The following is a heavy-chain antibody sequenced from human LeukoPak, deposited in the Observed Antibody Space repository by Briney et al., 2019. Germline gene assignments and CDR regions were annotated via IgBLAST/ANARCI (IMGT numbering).Heavy chain of an antibody. D-gene: IGHD2/OR15-2a*01. CDR1: GSSFTSYW. CDR3: VRHNIYALDY. V-gene: IGHV5-51*01. CDR2: IFPGNSDT. Sequence: ESLKISCEGSGSSFTSYWIGWARQMPGQGLEWMAIIFPGNSDTIYSPSFQGQVTISADKSISTAYLQWRGLKASDTAMYYCVRHNIYALDYWGQGTLVTVSS. J-gene: IGHJ4*02.